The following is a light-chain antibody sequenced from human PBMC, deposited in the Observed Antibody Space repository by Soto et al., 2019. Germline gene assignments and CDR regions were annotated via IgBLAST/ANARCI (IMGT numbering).Light chain of an antibody. J-gene: IGLJ2*01. CDR1: SSNIGRNY. Sequence: QAVVTQPPSASGTPGQRVTISCSGSSSNIGRNYVYWYQQLPGTAPKILIFSSNQRPSGVPDRFSGSKSGTSASLVISGLRYEDEADYYCAAWDDSLSVVVFGGGTKLTVL. CDR2: SSN. V-gene: IGLV1-47*02. CDR3: AAWDDSLSVVV.